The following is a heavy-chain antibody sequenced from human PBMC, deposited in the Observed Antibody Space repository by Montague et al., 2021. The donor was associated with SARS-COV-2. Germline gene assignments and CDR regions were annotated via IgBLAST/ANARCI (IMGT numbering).Heavy chain of an antibody. J-gene: IGHJ4*02. V-gene: IGHV3-30*04. Sequence: YRRLSCPASGFPFSSYAMHWVRQAPGKGLEWVAVISYDGSNKYYADSVKGRFTISRDNSKNTLYLQMNSLRAEDTAVYYCARPIRYFDRGFDSGFDYWGQGTLVTVSS. CDR1: GFPFSSYA. CDR3: ARPIRYFDRGFDSGFDY. D-gene: IGHD3-9*01. CDR2: ISYDGSNK.